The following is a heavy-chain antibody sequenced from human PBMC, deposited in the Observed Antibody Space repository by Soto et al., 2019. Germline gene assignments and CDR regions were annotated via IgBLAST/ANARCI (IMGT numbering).Heavy chain of an antibody. Sequence: GESLKISCKASGYSFTSYWIAWVRQVPGKGLEWMGIIYPGDSDTRYSPSFQGQVTISADKSINTAYLQWSSLKASDTAMYYCARRPHIYASGTYYDWFDPCGQGTLVTVSS. CDR1: GYSFTSYW. J-gene: IGHJ5*02. CDR3: ARRPHIYASGTYYDWFDP. V-gene: IGHV5-51*01. D-gene: IGHD3-10*01. CDR2: IYPGDSDT.